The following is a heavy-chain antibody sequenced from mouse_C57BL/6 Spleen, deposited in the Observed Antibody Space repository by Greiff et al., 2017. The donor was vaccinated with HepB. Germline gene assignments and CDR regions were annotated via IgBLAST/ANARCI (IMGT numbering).Heavy chain of an antibody. V-gene: IGHV1-64*01. CDR1: GYTFTSYW. D-gene: IGHD2-5*01. CDR2: IHPNSGST. J-gene: IGHJ3*01. CDR3: ARAYYSNYDWFAY. Sequence: QVQLQQPGAELVKPGASVKLSCKASGYTFTSYWMHWVKQRPGQGLEWIGMIHPNSGSTNYNEKFKSKATLTVDKSSSTAYMQLSSLTSDDSSVYYCARAYYSNYDWFAYWGQGILVTVSA.